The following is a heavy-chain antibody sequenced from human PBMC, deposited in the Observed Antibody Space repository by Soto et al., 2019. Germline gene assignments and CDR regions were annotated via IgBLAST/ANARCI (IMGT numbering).Heavy chain of an antibody. V-gene: IGHV4-30-4*01. CDR2: IHYSETI. CDR3: ARAHRYDDYPDI. Sequence: QVQLQESGPGLVKASQTLSLTCTVSGASVNSGDYYWSWVRQPPGRGLEWIGYIHYSETIYYNPSLKSRVQILVETFKNPFSLEVSSVTAAYTAVYYCARAHRYDDYPDIWGQWTTVTVSS. J-gene: IGHJ3*02. CDR1: GASVNSGDYY. D-gene: IGHD3-16*01.